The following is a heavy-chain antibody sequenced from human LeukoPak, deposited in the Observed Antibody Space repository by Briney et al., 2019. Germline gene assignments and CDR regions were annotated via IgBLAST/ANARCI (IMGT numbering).Heavy chain of an antibody. V-gene: IGHV3-23*01. CDR2: ISGSGDNT. Sequence: GGSLRLSCAASGFTFSSYAMSWVLQPPGKGLEWVSGISGSGDNTYYADSVKGRFTISRDNSKKTLYLHLNSLRAEDTAVYYCAKARTGTTDYWGQGTLVTVSS. CDR1: GFTFSSYA. CDR3: AKARTGTTDY. J-gene: IGHJ4*02. D-gene: IGHD1-7*01.